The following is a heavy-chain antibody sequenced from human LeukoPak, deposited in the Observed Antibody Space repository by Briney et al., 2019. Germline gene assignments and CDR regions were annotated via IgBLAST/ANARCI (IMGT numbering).Heavy chain of an antibody. Sequence: PGGSLRLSCAASGFTFSDYAMSWVRQAPGKGLEWVSSVSGSGDRTYYADSVQGRLTISRDNSKKTLNLQMNSLRAEDTAVYYCAKAAYGARNYHTLTADYWGQGTLVTVSS. D-gene: IGHD3-10*01. CDR3: AKAAYGARNYHTLTADY. V-gene: IGHV3-23*01. J-gene: IGHJ4*02. CDR2: VSGSGDRT. CDR1: GFTFSDYA.